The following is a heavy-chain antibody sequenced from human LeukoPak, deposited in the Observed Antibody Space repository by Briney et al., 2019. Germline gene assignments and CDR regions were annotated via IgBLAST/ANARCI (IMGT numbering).Heavy chain of an antibody. CDR3: ARLLGLDSSGYYLSAFDI. J-gene: IGHJ3*02. Sequence: SETLSLTCTVSGGSIGSSSYYWGWIRQPPGEGLEWIGSIYYSGNTYYSPSLKSRVTISVDTSKNQFSLKLSSVTAADTAVYYCARLLGLDSSGYYLSAFDIWGQGTLVTVSS. CDR2: IYYSGNT. D-gene: IGHD3-22*01. CDR1: GGSIGSSSYY. V-gene: IGHV4-39*01.